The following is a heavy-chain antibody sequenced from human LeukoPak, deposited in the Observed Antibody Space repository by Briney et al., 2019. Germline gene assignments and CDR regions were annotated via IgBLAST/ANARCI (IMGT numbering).Heavy chain of an antibody. V-gene: IGHV1-18*04. CDR3: ARGIIIGTTAYKY. CDR2: ISAYSGNT. D-gene: IGHD1-20*01. Sequence: ASVKVSCKASGYTFTDTGISWVRRAPGQGLEWMGWISAYSGNTNYAQMFQGRVTMTTDTSTSTAYMELRSLRSDDTAVYYCARGIIIGTTAYKYWGQGTLVTVSS. J-gene: IGHJ4*02. CDR1: GYTFTDTG.